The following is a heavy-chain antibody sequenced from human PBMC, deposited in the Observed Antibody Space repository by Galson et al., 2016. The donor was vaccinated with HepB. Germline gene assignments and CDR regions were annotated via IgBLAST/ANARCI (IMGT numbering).Heavy chain of an antibody. D-gene: IGHD3-10*01. CDR2: ISGIDDTT. J-gene: IGHJ6*02. V-gene: IGHV3-23*01. CDR3: ASGRTSGSPYYGMDV. Sequence: SLRLSCAASGFTFSRYAMSWVRRAPGTGLEWVSVISGIDDTTYYADSVKGRFTISRDSSKNTLYLQINTLRAEDTAVYYCASGRTSGSPYYGMDVWGQGASVIVSS. CDR1: GFTFSRYA.